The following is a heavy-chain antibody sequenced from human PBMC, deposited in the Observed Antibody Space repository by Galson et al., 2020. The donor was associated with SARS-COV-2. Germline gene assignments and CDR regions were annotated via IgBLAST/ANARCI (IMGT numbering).Heavy chain of an antibody. CDR2: ISSSGSTI. V-gene: IGHV3-48*03. Sequence: TGGSLRLSCAASGFTFSSYEMNWVRQAPGKGLEWVSYISSSGSTIYYADSVKGRFTISRDNAKNSLYLQMNSLRAEDTAVYYCAREWDTAMVTAVAFDIWGQGTMVTVSS. CDR3: AREWDTAMVTAVAFDI. CDR1: GFTFSSYE. J-gene: IGHJ3*02. D-gene: IGHD5-18*01.